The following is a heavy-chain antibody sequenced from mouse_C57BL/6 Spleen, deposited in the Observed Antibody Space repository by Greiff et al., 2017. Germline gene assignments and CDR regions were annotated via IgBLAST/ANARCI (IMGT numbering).Heavy chain of an antibody. J-gene: IGHJ3*01. CDR2: ISSGSSTI. D-gene: IGHD2-5*01. V-gene: IGHV5-17*01. CDR1: GFTFSDYG. Sequence: EVKLMESGGGLVKPGGSLKLSCAASGFTFSDYGMPWVRQAPEKGLEWVAYISSGSSTIYYADTVKGRFTISRDNAKNTLFLQMTSLRSEDTAMYYCARASYSNPRFAYWGQGTLVTVSA. CDR3: ARASYSNPRFAY.